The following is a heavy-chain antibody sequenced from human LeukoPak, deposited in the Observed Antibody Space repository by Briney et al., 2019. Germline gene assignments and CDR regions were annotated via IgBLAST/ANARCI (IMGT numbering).Heavy chain of an antibody. Sequence: GGSLRLSCAASGFTVSSNYMSWVRQAPGKGLEWVSVIYSGGSRYYADSVKGRFTISRDESKNTLYLQMNSLRAEDTAVYYCARDLVSYYGMDVWDQGTTVTVSS. J-gene: IGHJ6*02. CDR2: IYSGGSR. CDR1: GFTVSSNY. V-gene: IGHV3-66*01. D-gene: IGHD6-6*01. CDR3: ARDLVSYYGMDV.